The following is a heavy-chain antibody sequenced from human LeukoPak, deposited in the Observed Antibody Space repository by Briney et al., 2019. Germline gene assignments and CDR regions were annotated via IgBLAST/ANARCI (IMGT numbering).Heavy chain of an antibody. J-gene: IGHJ5*02. V-gene: IGHV1-2*02. CDR1: GYTFTGYY. CDR2: INPNSGGT. CDR3: AREGRITMVRGVILNWFDP. Sequence: ASVKVSCKASGYTFTGYYMHWVRQAPGQGLEWMGWINPNSGGTNYAQKFQGRVTMTRDTSISTAYMELSGLRSDDTAVYYCAREGRITMVRGVILNWFDPWGQGTLVTVSS. D-gene: IGHD3-10*01.